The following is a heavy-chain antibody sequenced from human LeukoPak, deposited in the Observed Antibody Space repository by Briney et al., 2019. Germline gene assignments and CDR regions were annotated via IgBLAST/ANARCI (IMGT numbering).Heavy chain of an antibody. CDR3: AKDLRQQWLVTDY. J-gene: IGHJ4*02. Sequence: GGSLRLSCAASGFTFSSYAMSWARQAPGKGLEWVSAISGSGGSTYYADSVKGRFTITRDNSKNTLYLQMNSLRAEDTAVYYCAKDLRQQWLVTDYWGQGTLVTVSS. D-gene: IGHD6-19*01. CDR2: ISGSGGST. V-gene: IGHV3-23*01. CDR1: GFTFSSYA.